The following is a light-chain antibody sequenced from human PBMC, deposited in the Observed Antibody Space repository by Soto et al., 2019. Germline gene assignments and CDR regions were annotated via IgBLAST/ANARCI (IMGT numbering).Light chain of an antibody. CDR3: HQRNT. CDR1: QWVSSY. Sequence: LVLRPSPVTLSLSAGDRATLSWSASQWVSSYLAWSRKAPGQAPRLLIYETSNMATGVPPRFSGSRSGTDFTLPISRVEPADFAVFHCHQRNTFGQGTRLEI. CDR2: ETS. V-gene: IGKV3-11*01. J-gene: IGKJ5*01.